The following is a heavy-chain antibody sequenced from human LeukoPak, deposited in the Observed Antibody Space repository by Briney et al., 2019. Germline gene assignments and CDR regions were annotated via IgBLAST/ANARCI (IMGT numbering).Heavy chain of an antibody. CDR2: IRSKSNSYAT. CDR3: TRPSDSSDYYGLDY. CDR1: GFTFSGSA. J-gene: IGHJ4*02. D-gene: IGHD3-22*01. Sequence: PGGSLKLSCAASGFTFSGSAIHWVRQASGKGLEWVGRIRSKSNSYATGYAASVKGRFTISRGESKNTAFLQMNSLKTEDTAVYYCTRPSDSSDYYGLDYWGQGTLVTVSS. V-gene: IGHV3-73*01.